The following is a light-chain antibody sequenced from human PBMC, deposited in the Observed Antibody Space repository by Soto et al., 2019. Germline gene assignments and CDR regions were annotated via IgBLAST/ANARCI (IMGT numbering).Light chain of an antibody. CDR3: SSYTSSSTRVV. CDR2: EVR. Sequence: SALTQPASVSGSPGQSITISCTGTASDVGSYNFVSWYQHHPGKAPKLMISEVRNRPSGVSNRFSGRKSGNTASLTISGLQAEDEADYYCSSYTSSSTRVVFGGGTKRTVL. CDR1: ASDVGSYNF. V-gene: IGLV2-14*01. J-gene: IGLJ2*01.